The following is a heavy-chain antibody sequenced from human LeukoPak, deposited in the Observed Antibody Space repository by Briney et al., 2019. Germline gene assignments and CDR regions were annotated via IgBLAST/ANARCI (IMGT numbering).Heavy chain of an antibody. V-gene: IGHV3-73*01. Sequence: GGSLRLSCAASGFTFSGSAMHWVRQASGKGLEWVGRIRSKANSYATAYAASVKGRFTISRDDSKNTAYLQMNSLKTEDTAAYYCTSMTYCSGGSCYWIDYWGQGTLVTVSS. CDR2: IRSKANSYAT. CDR3: TSMTYCSGGSCYWIDY. D-gene: IGHD2-15*01. J-gene: IGHJ4*02. CDR1: GFTFSGSA.